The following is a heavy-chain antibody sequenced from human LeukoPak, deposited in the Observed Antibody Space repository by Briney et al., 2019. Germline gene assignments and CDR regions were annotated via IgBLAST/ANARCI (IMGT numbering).Heavy chain of an antibody. V-gene: IGHV4-34*01. CDR3: ARGISSEVDY. J-gene: IGHJ4*02. Sequence: PSETLSLTCAVYGGSFSGYYWSWIRQPPGKGLEWIGEINHSGSTNYNPSLKSRVTIPVDTSKNQFSLKLSSVTAADTAVYYCARGISSEVDYWGQGTLVTVSS. CDR1: GGSFSGYY. D-gene: IGHD2/OR15-2a*01. CDR2: INHSGST.